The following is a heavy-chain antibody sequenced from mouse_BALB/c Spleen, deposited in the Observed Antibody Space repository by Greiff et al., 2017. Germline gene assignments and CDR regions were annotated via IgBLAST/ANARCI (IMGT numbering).Heavy chain of an antibody. J-gene: IGHJ4*01. D-gene: IGHD2-3*01. V-gene: IGHV5-17*02. CDR1: GFTFSSFG. Sequence: EVQLQESGGGLVQPGGSRKLSCAASGFTFSSFGMHWVRQAPEKGLEWVAYISSGSSTIYYADTVKGRFTISRDNPKNTLFLQMTSLRSEDTAMYYCARIDDGYSIYYAMDYWGQGTSVTVSS. CDR2: ISSGSSTI. CDR3: ARIDDGYSIYYAMDY.